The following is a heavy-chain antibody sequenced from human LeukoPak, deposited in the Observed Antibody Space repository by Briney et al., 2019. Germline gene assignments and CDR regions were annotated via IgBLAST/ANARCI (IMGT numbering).Heavy chain of an antibody. J-gene: IGHJ1*01. V-gene: IGHV4-59*11. CDR2: IYDSGST. CDR3: ARGGSVKYFQH. Sequence: SETLSLTCTVSGGSISSHYCSWIRQPPGKGLEWIGYIYDSGSTNYNPSLKSQVTISVDTSKNQFSLKLSSVTAADTAVYYCARGGSVKYFQHWGQGTLVTVSS. CDR1: GGSISSHY.